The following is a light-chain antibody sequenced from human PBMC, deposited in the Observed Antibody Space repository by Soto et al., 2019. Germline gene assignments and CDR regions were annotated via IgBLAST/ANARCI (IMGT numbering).Light chain of an antibody. J-gene: IGLJ3*02. V-gene: IGLV2-11*01. CDR3: CSYAGTYSWV. CDR2: DVS. Sequence: QSALTQPRSVSGSPGQSVTISCTGSSSDVGAYNYVSWYQHHPGKAPKVMIFDVSERPSGVPDRFSGSKSGNTASLTISGLQAEDEGEYYCCSYAGTYSWVFGGGTKVTVL. CDR1: SSDVGAYNY.